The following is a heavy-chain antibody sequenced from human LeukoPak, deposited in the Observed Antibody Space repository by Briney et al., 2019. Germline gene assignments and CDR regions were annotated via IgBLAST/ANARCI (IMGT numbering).Heavy chain of an antibody. CDR2: ISSSSSTI. CDR1: GFTFSRYW. V-gene: IGHV3-48*01. J-gene: IGHJ5*02. CDR3: ARDNRGFGELSGNWFDP. D-gene: IGHD3-10*01. Sequence: QTGGSLRLSCAASGFTFSRYWMNWVRQAPGKGLEWVSYISSSSSTIYYADSVKGRFTISRDNSKNTLYLQMSSLRAEDTAVYYCARDNRGFGELSGNWFDPWGQGTLVTVSS.